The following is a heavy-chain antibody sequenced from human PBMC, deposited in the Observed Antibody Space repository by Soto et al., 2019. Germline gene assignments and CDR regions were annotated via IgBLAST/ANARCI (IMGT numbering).Heavy chain of an antibody. CDR3: AQGRGAY. CDR2: IRVYNGNA. Sequence: QVQLVQSEPEVKKPGASVKVSCKVCGDTFSSNVITWVRQAPGQGLEWMGWIRVYNGNADYAQNLQGRVTMTTDTSTNTAYMELRSLRFDDTAVYYCAQGRGAYWGQGTLVTVTS. D-gene: IGHD3-10*01. J-gene: IGHJ4*02. CDR1: GDTFSSNV. V-gene: IGHV1-18*01.